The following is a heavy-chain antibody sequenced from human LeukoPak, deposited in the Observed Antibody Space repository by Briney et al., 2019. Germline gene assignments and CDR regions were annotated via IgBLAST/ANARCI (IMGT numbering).Heavy chain of an antibody. J-gene: IGHJ4*02. D-gene: IGHD3-22*01. CDR2: ITSRGSTI. CDR3: ATSSAYYYFDFDY. CDR1: GFSFDDYA. Sequence: PGGSLRLSCAASGFSFDDYAMNWVRQAPGKGLEWVSYITSRGSTIYYADSVKGRFTMSRDNAKNSLYLQMNSLRAEDTAVYYCATSSAYYYFDFDYWAREPWSLSPQ. V-gene: IGHV3-48*03.